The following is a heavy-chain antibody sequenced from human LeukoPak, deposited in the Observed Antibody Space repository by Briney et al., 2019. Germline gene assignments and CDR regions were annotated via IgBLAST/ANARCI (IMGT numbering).Heavy chain of an antibody. D-gene: IGHD3-22*01. V-gene: IGHV3-30*03. Sequence: PGGPLRLSCAACGFTFSSYGMHGVRQAPGKGLEGVAVLSCGGYNKYYADCVKGRFTIYRDNSKNTLYLQMNSLRAEDTAVYYCAGDSTSYYYDSSGYDAFDIWGQGTMVTVPS. CDR1: GFTFSSYG. CDR3: AGDSTSYYYDSSGYDAFDI. CDR2: LSCGGYNK. J-gene: IGHJ3*02.